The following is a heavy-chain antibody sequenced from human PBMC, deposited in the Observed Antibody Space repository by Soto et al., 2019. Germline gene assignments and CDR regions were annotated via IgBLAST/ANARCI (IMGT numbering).Heavy chain of an antibody. CDR3: TRAPPYGAFDI. J-gene: IGHJ3*02. CDR1: GYTFTSYY. CDR2: INPSGGST. Sequence: ASVKVSCKASGYTFTSYYIHWVRQAPGQGLEWMGIINPSGGSTTYAQKFQGRVTMTSDTSTSTVYMELSSLRSEDTAVYYCTRAPPYGAFDIWGQGTMVTVSS. V-gene: IGHV1-46*03. D-gene: IGHD4-17*01.